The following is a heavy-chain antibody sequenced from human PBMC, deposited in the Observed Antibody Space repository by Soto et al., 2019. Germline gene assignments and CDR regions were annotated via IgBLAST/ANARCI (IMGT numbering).Heavy chain of an antibody. J-gene: IGHJ4*01. V-gene: IGHV4-30-2*01. CDR3: AREMSYYFDS. CDR1: GDSISRDGSS. Sequence: QVQLQESGSGLVKPSQTLVLTCTVSGDSISRDGSSWSWLRQPPGKGLEWIGYIYHSGATSYNQSLKSRVTTTVDKSKNQFSLSLASVATADTAVYYCAREMSYYFDSWGHGTLVTVSS. CDR2: IYHSGAT.